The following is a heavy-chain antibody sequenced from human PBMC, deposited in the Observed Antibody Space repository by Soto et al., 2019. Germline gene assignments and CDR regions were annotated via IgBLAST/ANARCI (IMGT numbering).Heavy chain of an antibody. Sequence: GGSRRLSCAASGFTFSSYAMSWVRQAPGKGLEWVSAISGSGGSTYYADSVKGRFTISRDNSKNTLYLQMNSLRAEDTAVYYCAKDHRLVRFNWFDPWGQGTLVTVSS. CDR1: GFTFSSYA. D-gene: IGHD6-19*01. V-gene: IGHV3-23*01. J-gene: IGHJ5*02. CDR3: AKDHRLVRFNWFDP. CDR2: ISGSGGST.